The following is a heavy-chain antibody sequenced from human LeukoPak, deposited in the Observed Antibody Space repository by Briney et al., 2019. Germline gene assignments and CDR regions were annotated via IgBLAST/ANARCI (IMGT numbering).Heavy chain of an antibody. CDR3: ARVPVAAYSFFDY. V-gene: IGHV3-30*04. J-gene: IGHJ4*02. CDR1: GFTFRSYA. CDR2: MSYDGSDE. D-gene: IGHD2-15*01. Sequence: GGSLRLSCAASGFTFRSYAMHWVRQAPGKGLEWVALMSYDGSDEYYADSVKGRFTISRDNSKNTLYLQMNSLRAEDTAAYYCARVPVAAYSFFDYWGQGTLVTVSS.